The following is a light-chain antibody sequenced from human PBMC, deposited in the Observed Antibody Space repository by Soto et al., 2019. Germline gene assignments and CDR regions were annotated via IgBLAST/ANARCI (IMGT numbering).Light chain of an antibody. J-gene: IGKJ3*01. CDR1: QSISSY. CDR2: AAS. Sequence: DIQMTQSPSSLSASVGDRVTITCRASQSISSYLNWYQQKPGKAPKLLIYAASSLQSGVPSRFSGSGSGTDFTLTIRSLQPEDFATYYCQQSYSTQFTFGPGTKVDIK. V-gene: IGKV1-39*01. CDR3: QQSYSTQFT.